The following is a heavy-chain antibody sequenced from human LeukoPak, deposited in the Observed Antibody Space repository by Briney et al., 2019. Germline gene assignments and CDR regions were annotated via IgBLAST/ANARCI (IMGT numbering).Heavy chain of an antibody. D-gene: IGHD6-6*01. CDR1: GYTFTSYY. J-gene: IGHJ4*02. V-gene: IGHV1-46*01. CDR2: INPTGGST. Sequence: ASVKVSCKASGYTFTSYYMHWVRQAPGQGLEWMGLINPTGGSTGYAQKFQGRVTITRNTSISTAYMELSSLRSEDTAVYYCARGRDSSSSAIDYWGQGTLVTVSS. CDR3: ARGRDSSSSAIDY.